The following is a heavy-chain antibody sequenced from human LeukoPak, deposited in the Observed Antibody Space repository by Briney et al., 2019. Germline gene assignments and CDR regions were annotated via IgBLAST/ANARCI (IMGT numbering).Heavy chain of an antibody. CDR2: ISYDGRNK. Sequence: PGGSLRLSCAASGFTFSSYGMHWVRQVPGKGLEWVAVISYDGRNKHYVDSVKGRFIISRDNSKNTLYLQMNALRAEDTAVYYCAKDRRGSSGWFMRPFDYWGQGTLVTVSS. D-gene: IGHD6-19*01. CDR3: AKDRRGSSGWFMRPFDY. V-gene: IGHV3-30*18. J-gene: IGHJ4*02. CDR1: GFTFSSYG.